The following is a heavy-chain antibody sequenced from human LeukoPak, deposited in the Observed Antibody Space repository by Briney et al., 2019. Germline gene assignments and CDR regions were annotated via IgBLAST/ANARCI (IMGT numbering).Heavy chain of an antibody. D-gene: IGHD3-16*02. CDR1: GFTVSSTY. V-gene: IGHV3-66*02. CDR2: IYSGGST. Sequence: PGGSLRLSCAASGFTVSSTYMSWVRQAPGKGLEWVSVIYSGGSTYYADSVKGRFTISRNNSKNTLYLQMNSLRVEDTALYYCARDRKIPSDWGQGALVTVSS. J-gene: IGHJ4*02. CDR3: ARDRKIPSD.